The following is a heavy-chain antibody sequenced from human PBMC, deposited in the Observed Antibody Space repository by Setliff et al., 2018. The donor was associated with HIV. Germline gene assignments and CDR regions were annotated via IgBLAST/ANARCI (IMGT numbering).Heavy chain of an antibody. Sequence: PSETLSLTCSVSGASISSGGYYWSWIRQPAGKGLEWIGRVSTSGSTNYNPSLKSRVTISVDTSKNQFSLKLSSVTAADTAVYYCARRGDFWSGYYGRYYYYYMDVWGKGTTVTVSS. CDR3: ARRGDFWSGYYGRYYYYYMDV. D-gene: IGHD3-3*01. CDR2: VSTSGST. CDR1: GASISSGGYY. V-gene: IGHV4-61*02. J-gene: IGHJ6*03.